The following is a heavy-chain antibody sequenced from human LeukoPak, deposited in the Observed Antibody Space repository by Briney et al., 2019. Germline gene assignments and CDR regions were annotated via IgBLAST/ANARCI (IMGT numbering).Heavy chain of an antibody. CDR1: GFTFSNSD. CDR2: ISGCGGST. J-gene: IGHJ4*02. V-gene: IGHV3-23*01. Sequence: GGSLRLSCAASGFTFSNSDMSWVRQAPGKGLEWVSAISGCGGSTYYAASVKGRFTISRDNSKNTMYLQMNSLRAEDTAIYYCAKGGPLWEIIEYWGQGTLVTVSS. CDR3: AKGGPLWEIIEY. D-gene: IGHD1-26*01.